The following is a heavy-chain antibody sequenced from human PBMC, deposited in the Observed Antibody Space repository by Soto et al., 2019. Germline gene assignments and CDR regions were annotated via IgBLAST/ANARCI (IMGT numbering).Heavy chain of an antibody. D-gene: IGHD1-1*01. V-gene: IGHV1-8*01. J-gene: IGHJ4*02. Sequence: ASVKVSFKASGYTFTSYDIYWVRQATGQGLEWMGWLNPNTGNSGYAQKFQGRITVTSDTSINTVHMELSSLRSEDTAVYYCARRAETNGWNGFGADKYYFDFWGQGTLVTVSS. CDR3: ARRAETNGWNGFGADKYYFDF. CDR2: LNPNTGNS. CDR1: GYTFTSYD.